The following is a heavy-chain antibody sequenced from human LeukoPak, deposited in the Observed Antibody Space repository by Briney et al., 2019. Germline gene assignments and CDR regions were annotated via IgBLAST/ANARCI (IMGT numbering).Heavy chain of an antibody. CDR3: AREWWSSSWYPPGYYYYMDV. Sequence: PSETLSLTCTVSGGSISSSSYYWGWIRQPPGKGLEWIGSIYYSGSTYYNPSLKSRVTISVDTSKNQFSLKLSSVTAADTAVYYCAREWWSSSWYPPGYYYYMDVWGKGTTVTVSS. CDR1: GGSISSSSYY. D-gene: IGHD6-13*01. J-gene: IGHJ6*03. V-gene: IGHV4-39*07. CDR2: IYYSGST.